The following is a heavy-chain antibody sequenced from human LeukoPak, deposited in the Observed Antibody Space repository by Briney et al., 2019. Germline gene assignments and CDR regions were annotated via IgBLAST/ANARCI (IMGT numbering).Heavy chain of an antibody. CDR3: AREPRLQGDNPEHPGGNWFDP. Sequence: GASVKVSCKASGYTFTGYYMHWVRQAPGQGLEWMGWINPNSGGTSYAQKFQGRVTMTRDTSTSTVYMELSSLRSEDTAVYYCAREPRLQGDNPEHPGGNWFDPWGQGTLVTVSS. D-gene: IGHD1-14*01. CDR2: INPNSGGT. J-gene: IGHJ5*02. CDR1: GYTFTGYY. V-gene: IGHV1-2*02.